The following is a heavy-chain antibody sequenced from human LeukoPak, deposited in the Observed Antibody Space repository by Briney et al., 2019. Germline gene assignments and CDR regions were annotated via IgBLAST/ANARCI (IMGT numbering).Heavy chain of an antibody. J-gene: IGHJ4*02. CDR3: VRGLATPENFDY. V-gene: IGHV4-59*01. CDR2: IYYSGST. CDR1: GGSISSYY. D-gene: IGHD5-24*01. Sequence: PSETLSLTCTVSGGSISSYYWSWIRQPPGKGLEWIGYIYYSGSTNYNPSLKSRVTISVDTSKNQFSLKLSSVTAADTAVYYCVRGLATPENFDYWGQGTLVTVSS.